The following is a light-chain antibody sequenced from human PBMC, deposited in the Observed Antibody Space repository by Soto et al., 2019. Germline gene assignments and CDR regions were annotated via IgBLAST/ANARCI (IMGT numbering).Light chain of an antibody. CDR2: LEGSGSY. Sequence: QLVLTQSSSASASLGSSVKLTCTLSSGHSSYIIAWHQQQPGKAPRYLMKLEGSGSYNKGSGVPDRFSGSSSGADRYPTISNLQFEDEADYYCETWDSNTWVFGGGTKVTVL. CDR3: ETWDSNTWV. V-gene: IGLV4-60*02. CDR1: SGHSSYI. J-gene: IGLJ3*02.